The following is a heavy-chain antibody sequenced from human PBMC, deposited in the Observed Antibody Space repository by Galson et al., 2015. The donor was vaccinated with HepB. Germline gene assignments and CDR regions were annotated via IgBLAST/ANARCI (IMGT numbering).Heavy chain of an antibody. CDR3: ARALWFGELKRAPFDY. J-gene: IGHJ4*02. V-gene: IGHV3-21*01. CDR2: ISSSSSYI. CDR1: GFTFGSYS. D-gene: IGHD3-10*01. Sequence: SLRLSCAASGFTFGSYSMNWVRQAPGKGLEWVSSISSSSSYIYYADSVKGRFTISRDNAKNSLYLQMNSLRAEDTAVYYCARALWFGELKRAPFDYWGQGTLVTVSS.